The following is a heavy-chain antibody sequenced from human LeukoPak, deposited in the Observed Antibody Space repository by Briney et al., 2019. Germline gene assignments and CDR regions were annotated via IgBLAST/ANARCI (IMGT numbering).Heavy chain of an antibody. CDR3: ARITIFGLYYFDY. V-gene: IGHV1-8*01. CDR1: GYTFTSYD. D-gene: IGHD3/OR15-3a*01. J-gene: IGHJ4*02. Sequence: ASVKVSCKASGYTFTSYDINWVRQATGQGLEWMGWMDPNSGNTGYAQKFQGRVTMTRNTSISTAYMELSSLRSEDTAVFYCARITIFGLYYFDYWGQGTLVTVSS. CDR2: MDPNSGNT.